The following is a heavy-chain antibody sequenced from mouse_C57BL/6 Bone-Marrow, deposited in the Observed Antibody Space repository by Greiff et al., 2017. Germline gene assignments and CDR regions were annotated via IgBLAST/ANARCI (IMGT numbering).Heavy chain of an antibody. V-gene: IGHV1-69*01. CDR3: AIYYGYDEAAWFAY. J-gene: IGHJ3*01. D-gene: IGHD2-2*01. CDR1: GYTFTSYW. CDR2: IDPSDSYT. Sequence: VQLQQPGAELVMPGASVKLSCKASGYTFTSYWMHWVKQRPGQGLEWIGEIDPSDSYTNYNQKFKGKSTLTVDKSSSTAYMQLSSLTSEDSAVYYCAIYYGYDEAAWFAYWGQGTLVTVSA.